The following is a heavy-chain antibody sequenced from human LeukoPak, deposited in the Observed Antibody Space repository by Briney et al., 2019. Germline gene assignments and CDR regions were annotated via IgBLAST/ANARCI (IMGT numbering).Heavy chain of an antibody. CDR3: ARAGYGEGEYLDY. V-gene: IGHV4-31*03. CDR1: GGSISSGGYY. CDR2: IYYSGST. D-gene: IGHD4-17*01. Sequence: SETLSLTCTVSGGSISSGGYYWSWIRQHPGQGLEWIGYIYYSGSTYYNPSLKSRVTISVDTSKNQFSLKLSSVTAADTAVYYCARAGYGEGEYLDYWGQGTLVTVSS. J-gene: IGHJ4*02.